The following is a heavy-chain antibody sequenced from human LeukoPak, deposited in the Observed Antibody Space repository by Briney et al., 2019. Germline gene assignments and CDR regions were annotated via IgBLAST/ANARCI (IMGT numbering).Heavy chain of an antibody. CDR3: AKDRSGSYYKGNFDY. D-gene: IGHD3-10*01. CDR2: IGGSGGST. V-gene: IGHV3-23*01. CDR1: GFTFSSYA. J-gene: IGHJ4*02. Sequence: GGSLRLSCAASGFTFSSYAMSWVRQAPGKGLEWVSAIGGSGGSTYYADSVKGRFTISRDNSKNTLYLQMNSLRAEDTAVYYCAKDRSGSYYKGNFDYWGQGTLVTVSS.